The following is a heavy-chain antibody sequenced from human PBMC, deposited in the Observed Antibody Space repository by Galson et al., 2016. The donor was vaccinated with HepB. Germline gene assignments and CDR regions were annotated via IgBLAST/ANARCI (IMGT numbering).Heavy chain of an antibody. D-gene: IGHD3-3*01. CDR3: GRSGYNGGYYGMDV. V-gene: IGHV3-48*01. CDR2: ISSSSSII. Sequence: SLRLSCAASGFTFTNYSMYWVRQAPGKGLEWVSYISSSSSIIYYADSVKGRFTISRDNAKNSLYLQMKSLRAEDTAVYHCGRSGYNGGYYGMDVWGQGTTVTVSS. CDR1: GFTFTNYS. J-gene: IGHJ6*02.